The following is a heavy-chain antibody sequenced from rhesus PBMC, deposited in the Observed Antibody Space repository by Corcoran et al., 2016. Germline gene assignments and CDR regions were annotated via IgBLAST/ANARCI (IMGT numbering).Heavy chain of an antibody. CDR3: ARGTTPNWYFDL. CDR2: IDWDDDK. Sequence: QVTLKESGPALVKPTQTLTLTCSFSGFSLSTSGLRVSWIRQSPGKSLEWLARIDWDDDKYYSTTLKSRLTIYKDTSKNQVVLTMTNMDPVDTATYYCARGTTPNWYFDLWGPGTPIAISS. V-gene: IGHV2S2*01. CDR1: GFSLSTSGLR. J-gene: IGHJ2*01. D-gene: IGHD2-39*01.